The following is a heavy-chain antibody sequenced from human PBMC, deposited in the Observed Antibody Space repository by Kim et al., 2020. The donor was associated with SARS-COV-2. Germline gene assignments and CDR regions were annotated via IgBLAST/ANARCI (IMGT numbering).Heavy chain of an antibody. CDR3: ARDLLVRDVHPPYYYGMDV. D-gene: IGHD2-15*01. CDR1: GGSISSYY. Sequence: SETLSLTCTVSGGSISSYYWSWIRQPPGKGLEWIGYIYYSGSTNYNPSLKSRVTISVDTSKNQFSLKLSSVTAADTAVYYCARDLLVRDVHPPYYYGMDVWGQGTTVTVSS. CDR2: IYYSGST. V-gene: IGHV4-59*13. J-gene: IGHJ6*02.